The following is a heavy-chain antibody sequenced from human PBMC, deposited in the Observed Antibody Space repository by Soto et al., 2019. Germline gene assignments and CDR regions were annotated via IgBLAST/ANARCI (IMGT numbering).Heavy chain of an antibody. CDR1: GFTFSNAW. Sequence: EVQLVESGGGLVKPGGSLRLSCAAAGFTFSNAWMSWVRQAPGKGLEWVGRLKSKTDGGTTDYAAPVKGRFTISRDDSKSTLYLQMNSLKTEDTAVYYGGSHDFTNYAADYWGQGTLVTVSS. J-gene: IGHJ4*02. V-gene: IGHV3-15*01. D-gene: IGHD4-4*01. CDR2: LKSKTDGGTT. CDR3: GSHDFTNYAADY.